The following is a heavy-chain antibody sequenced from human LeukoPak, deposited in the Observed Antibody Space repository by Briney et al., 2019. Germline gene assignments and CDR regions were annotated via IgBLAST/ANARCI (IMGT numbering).Heavy chain of an antibody. CDR1: GFMFSYYA. D-gene: IGHD1-26*01. Sequence: GGSLRLSCAASGFMFSYYAMHWVRQAPGKGLEWVAVISYDEIDKFYADSVKGRFTISRDNSKNTLYLQMNSLRAEDTAVYFCAKTMGAIDHDYWGQGTLVTVSS. J-gene: IGHJ4*02. CDR2: ISYDEIDK. V-gene: IGHV3-30*04. CDR3: AKTMGAIDHDY.